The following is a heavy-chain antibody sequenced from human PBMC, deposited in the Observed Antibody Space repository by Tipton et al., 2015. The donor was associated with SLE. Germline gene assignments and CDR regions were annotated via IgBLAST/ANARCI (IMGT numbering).Heavy chain of an antibody. CDR3: ARGYSSSWLYYYGMDV. CDR1: GASINSGTYY. J-gene: IGHJ6*02. V-gene: IGHV4-31*03. CDR2: INHSGST. D-gene: IGHD6-13*01. Sequence: TLSLTCTVPGASINSGTYYWSWIRQHPGKGLEWIGEINHSGSTNYNPSLKSRVTISVDTSKNQFSLKLRSVTAADTAVYYCARGYSSSWLYYYGMDVWGQGTTVTVSS.